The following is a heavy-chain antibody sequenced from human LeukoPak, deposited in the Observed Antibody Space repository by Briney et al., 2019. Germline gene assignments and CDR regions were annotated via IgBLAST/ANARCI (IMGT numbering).Heavy chain of an antibody. D-gene: IGHD6-13*01. CDR2: ISSSGSTI. J-gene: IGHJ5*02. Sequence: GGSLRLSCAASGFTFSDYYMSWIRQAPGKGLEWVSYISSSGSTIYYADSVKGRFTISRDNAKNSLYLQMNSLRAEDTAVYYCAAESPIAAVRNPWGQGTLVTVSS. V-gene: IGHV3-11*01. CDR3: AAESPIAAVRNP. CDR1: GFTFSDYY.